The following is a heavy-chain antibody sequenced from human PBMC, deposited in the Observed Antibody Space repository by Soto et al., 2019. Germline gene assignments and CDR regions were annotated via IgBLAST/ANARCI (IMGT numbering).Heavy chain of an antibody. D-gene: IGHD3-10*01. Sequence: LRLSCAASRFAFSSYGMHWVRQAPGKGLEWVTVIWSGGSDKYYADSVKGRFTISRDNSKNTLYLQMNSLRAEDTAVYYCARVYGSGTYPIDYWGQGTLVTVSS. J-gene: IGHJ4*02. CDR1: RFAFSSYG. CDR2: IWSGGSDK. V-gene: IGHV3-33*01. CDR3: ARVYGSGTYPIDY.